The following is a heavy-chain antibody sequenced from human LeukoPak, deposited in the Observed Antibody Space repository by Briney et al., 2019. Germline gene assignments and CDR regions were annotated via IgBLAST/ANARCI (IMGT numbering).Heavy chain of an antibody. V-gene: IGHV3-7*01. CDR2: RKQDGSEK. D-gene: IGHD2-2*01. Sequence: GGALRLSCAGSGLTFSRCWMSWVLDAAGKGVGWVANRKQDGSEKYYVDSVKGRFTISRDSAKNALYLQMDRLRAEGTAGYYCARHPLPKTERDYWREGPLLRVPS. CDR1: GLTFSRCW. CDR3: ARHPLPKTERDY. J-gene: IGHJ4*02.